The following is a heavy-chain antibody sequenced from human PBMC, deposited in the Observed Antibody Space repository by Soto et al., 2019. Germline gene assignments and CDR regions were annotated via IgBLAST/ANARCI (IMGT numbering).Heavy chain of an antibody. CDR1: EFSVSDNY. J-gene: IGHJ4*02. CDR2: IFSGGST. V-gene: IGHV3-53*04. CDR3: KSRDY. Sequence: EVQLVESGGGLVLPGGSLRLAYAASEFSVSDNYMNWVRQAPGKGLEWVAVIFSGGSTNYADSVKGRFTISRLKSENTLYLKMSSLRPEDTAVYFCKSRDYWGRGTLVTVSS.